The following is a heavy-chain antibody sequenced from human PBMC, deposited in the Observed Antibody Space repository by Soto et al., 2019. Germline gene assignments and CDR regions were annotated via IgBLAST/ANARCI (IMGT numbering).Heavy chain of an antibody. D-gene: IGHD6-13*01. Sequence: SETLSLTCTVSGGSISSGGYYWSWIRQHPGKGLEWIGYIYYSGSTYYNPSLKSRVTISVDTSKNQFSLKLSSVTAADTAVYYCARVFSDSSSFFDPWGKGTLVTVS. V-gene: IGHV4-31*03. J-gene: IGHJ5*02. CDR1: GGSISSGGYY. CDR3: ARVFSDSSSFFDP. CDR2: IYYSGST.